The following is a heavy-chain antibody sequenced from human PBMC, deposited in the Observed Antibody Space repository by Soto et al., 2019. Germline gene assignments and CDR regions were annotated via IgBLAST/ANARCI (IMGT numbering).Heavy chain of an antibody. V-gene: IGHV3-74*01. CDR3: RAPLYSYGHDY. D-gene: IGHD5-18*01. J-gene: IGHJ4*02. CDR1: GFTFSSYW. CDR2: INSDGSST. Sequence: GGSLRLSCAASGFTFSSYWMHWVRQAPGKGLVWVSRINSDGSSTSYADSVKGRFTISRDNAKNTLYLQMNSLRAEDTAVYYCRAPLYSYGHDYWGQGTLVTVSS.